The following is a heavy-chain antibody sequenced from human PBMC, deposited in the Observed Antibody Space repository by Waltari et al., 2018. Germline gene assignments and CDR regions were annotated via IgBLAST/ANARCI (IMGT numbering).Heavy chain of an antibody. D-gene: IGHD6-19*01. CDR3: ARQAGYSSGWYVDY. Sequence: SGYSISSGYYWGWIRQPPGKGLEWIGSIYHSGSTYYNPSLKSRVTISVDTSKNQFSLKLSSVTAADTAVYYCARQAGYSSGWYVDYWGQGTLVTVSS. CDR2: IYHSGST. V-gene: IGHV4-38-2*01. CDR1: GYSISSGYY. J-gene: IGHJ4*02.